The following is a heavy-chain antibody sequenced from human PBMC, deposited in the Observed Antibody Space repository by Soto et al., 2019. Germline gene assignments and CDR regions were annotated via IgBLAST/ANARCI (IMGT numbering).Heavy chain of an antibody. CDR2: IIPIFGTA. V-gene: IGHV1-69*06. CDR1: GGTFSSYA. D-gene: IGHD2-15*01. J-gene: IGHJ5*02. CDR3: AKEGYCSGGRCYYNWFDP. Sequence: QVQLVQSGAEVKKPGSSVKVSCKASGGTFSSYAISWVRQAPGQGLEWMGGIIPIFGTANYAQKFQGRVTITADKSTSTAYMELSSLRSEDTAVYYCAKEGYCSGGRCYYNWFDPWGQGTLVTVSS.